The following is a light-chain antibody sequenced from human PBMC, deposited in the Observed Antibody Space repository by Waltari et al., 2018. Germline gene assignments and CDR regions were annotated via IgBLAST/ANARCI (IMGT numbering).Light chain of an antibody. CDR3: CSYAGSTTSSVV. CDR2: AVT. J-gene: IGLJ1*01. V-gene: IGLV2-23*02. CDR1: SSDVGGYSL. Sequence: QSALTQPASVSGSPGQSITISCTGSSSDVGGYSLVSWYQQHPGKAPKLMIYAVTKRPAGVSHRFSGSKSGNTAALTIAGLQTEDEADYYYCSYAGSTTSSVVFGTWTKVIVL.